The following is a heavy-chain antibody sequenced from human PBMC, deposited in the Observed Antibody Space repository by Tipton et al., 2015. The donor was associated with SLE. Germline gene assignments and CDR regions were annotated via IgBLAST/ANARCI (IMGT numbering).Heavy chain of an antibody. CDR3: ARTSARHGGY. V-gene: IGHV4-34*01. Sequence: LRLSCAVYGGSFSDYYWSWIRQPPGKGLEWIGEINHSGSTNYNPSLKSRVTISVDTSKNQFSLKLNSVTAADTAVYYCARTSARHGGYWGQGTLVTVSS. D-gene: IGHD3-10*01. CDR2: INHSGST. J-gene: IGHJ4*02. CDR1: GGSFSDYY.